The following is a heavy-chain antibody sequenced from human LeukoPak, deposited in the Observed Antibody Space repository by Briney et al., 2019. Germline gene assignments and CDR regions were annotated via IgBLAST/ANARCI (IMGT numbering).Heavy chain of an antibody. CDR2: IYPGDSDT. J-gene: IGHJ6*03. D-gene: IGHD1-14*01. V-gene: IGHV5-51*01. CDR1: GYSFTSYW. CDR3: ARHVSDRSYYYYYYYMDV. Sequence: PGESLKISCKGSGYSFTSYWIGWVRQMPGKGLEWMGIIYPGDSDTRYSPSFQGQVTISADKSISTAYLQWSSLKASDTAMYYCARHVSDRSYYYYYYYMDVWGKGTTVTVSS.